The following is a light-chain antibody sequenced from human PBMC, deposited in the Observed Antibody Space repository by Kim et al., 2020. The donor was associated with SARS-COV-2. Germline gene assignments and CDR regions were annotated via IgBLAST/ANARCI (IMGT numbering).Light chain of an antibody. Sequence: DIQMIQSPSTLSASVGDRVTITCRASQSISSWLAWYQQKPGKAPKLLIYDASSLESGVPSRISGSGSGTEFTLTISSLQSDDFATYYCQQYDSYSPWTFGQGTKVEIK. CDR1: QSISSW. CDR3: QQYDSYSPWT. J-gene: IGKJ1*01. V-gene: IGKV1-5*01. CDR2: DAS.